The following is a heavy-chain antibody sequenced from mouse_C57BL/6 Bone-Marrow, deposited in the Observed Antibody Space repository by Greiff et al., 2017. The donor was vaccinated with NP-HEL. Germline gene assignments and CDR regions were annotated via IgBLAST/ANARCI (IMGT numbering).Heavy chain of an antibody. CDR3: ARPHYGWFAY. CDR2: ISDGGSST. V-gene: IGHV5-4*03. J-gene: IGHJ3*01. D-gene: IGHD1-2*01. CDR1: GFTFSSYA. Sequence: EVKLVESGGGLVKPGGSLKLSCAASGFTFSSYAMSWVRQTPEKRLEWVATISDGGSSTYYPDNVKGRFTIPRDNAKKDLNLQRSHLESEDTAMYYSARPHYGWFAYWGQGTLVTVSA.